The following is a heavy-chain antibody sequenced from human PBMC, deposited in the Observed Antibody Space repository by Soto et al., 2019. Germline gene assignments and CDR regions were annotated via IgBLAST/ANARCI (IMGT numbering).Heavy chain of an antibody. CDR3: ARGNHRWLQLWYFDL. CDR1: GGTFSSYT. J-gene: IGHJ2*01. V-gene: IGHV1-69*12. D-gene: IGHD5-12*01. Sequence: QVQLVQSGAEVKKPGSSVTVSCKASGGTFSSYTISWVRQAPGQGLEWMVGIIPIFGPANYAQKFQGRVTITADESTSTAYMELSSLRSEDTAVYYCARGNHRWLQLWYFDLWGRGTLVTVSS. CDR2: IIPIFGPA.